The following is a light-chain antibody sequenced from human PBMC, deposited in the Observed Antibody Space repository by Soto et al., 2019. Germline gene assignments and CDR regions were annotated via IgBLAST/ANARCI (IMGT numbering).Light chain of an antibody. CDR2: DVS. CDR1: SSDVGGYNY. CDR3: SSYTSSRTVV. Sequence: QSALTQPASVSGSPGQSITISCTGTSSDVGGYNYVSWYQQHPGKSPKLMIYDVSNRPSGVSNRFSGSKSGNTASLTISGIQAEDEAAYYCSSYTSSRTVVFGGGTKLTVL. V-gene: IGLV2-14*01. J-gene: IGLJ2*01.